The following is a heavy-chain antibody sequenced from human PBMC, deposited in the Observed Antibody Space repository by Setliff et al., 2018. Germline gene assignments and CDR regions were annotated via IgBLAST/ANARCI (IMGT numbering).Heavy chain of an antibody. J-gene: IGHJ4*02. D-gene: IGHD3-22*01. CDR3: ARDRPPYYYDSSGYYYSAGNFDY. CDR2: IIPIFGTA. V-gene: IGHV1-69*08. Sequence: SVKVSCKASGGTFSIYTISWVRQAPGQGLEWMGRIIPIFGTANYAQKFQGRVTITADKSTSTAYMELSSLRSEDTAVYYCARDRPPYYYDSSGYYYSAGNFDYWGQGTLVTVSS. CDR1: GGTFSIYT.